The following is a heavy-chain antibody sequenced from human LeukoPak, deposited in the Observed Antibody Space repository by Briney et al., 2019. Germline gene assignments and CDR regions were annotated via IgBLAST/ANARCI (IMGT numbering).Heavy chain of an antibody. CDR2: MNPNSGNT. J-gene: IGHJ6*03. Sequence: ASVKVSCKASGYTFTSYDINWVRQATGQGLEWMGWMNPNSGNTGYAQKFQGRVTMTRNTSISTAYMELSSLRSEDTAVYYCARGRTYYDILTGGDAYYYYYYMDVWGKGTTVTISS. D-gene: IGHD3-9*01. V-gene: IGHV1-8*01. CDR3: ARGRTYYDILTGGDAYYYYYYMDV. CDR1: GYTFTSYD.